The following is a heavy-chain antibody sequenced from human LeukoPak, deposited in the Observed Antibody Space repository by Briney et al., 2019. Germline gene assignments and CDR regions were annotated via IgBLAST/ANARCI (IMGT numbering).Heavy chain of an antibody. CDR2: INPNSGGT. V-gene: IGHV1-2*02. J-gene: IGHJ4*02. Sequence: ASAKVSCKASGYTFTGYYMHWVRQAPGQGLEWMGWINPNSGGTNYAQKFQGRVTMTRDTSISTAYMELSRLRSDDTAVYYCARDLGYSSSFDLHDYWGQGTLVTVSS. D-gene: IGHD6-13*01. CDR3: ARDLGYSSSFDLHDY. CDR1: GYTFTGYY.